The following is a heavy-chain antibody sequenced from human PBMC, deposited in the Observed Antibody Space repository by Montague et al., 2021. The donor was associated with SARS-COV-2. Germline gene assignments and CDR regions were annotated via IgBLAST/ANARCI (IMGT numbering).Heavy chain of an antibody. CDR3: ARDLRRAFCEGDSCYSENWFAP. V-gene: IGHV4-59*01. CDR1: GDSITSYY. D-gene: IGHD3-22*01. CDR2: IYHTGST. Sequence: SETLSLTCTVSGDSITSYYWTWIRQPPGKGLEWIGYIYHTGSTKYNPSLNSRVTMSIDTPKNQFSLELTSVTAADTAIYYCARDLRRAFCEGDSCYSENWFAPWGQGTLVTVSS. J-gene: IGHJ5*02.